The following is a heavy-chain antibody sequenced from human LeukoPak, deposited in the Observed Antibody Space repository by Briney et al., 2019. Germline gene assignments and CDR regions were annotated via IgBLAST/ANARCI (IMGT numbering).Heavy chain of an antibody. CDR3: ATGITGTTLDY. D-gene: IGHD1-7*01. CDR1: GYPLTEFS. J-gene: IGHJ4*02. Sequence: ASVKVSFKVSGYPLTEFSMHWVRPAPGKGLGWMGGFDPEDGETIYAQKFQGRVTMTEDTSTDTAYMELSSLRSEDTAVYYCATGITGTTLDYWGQGTLVTVSS. V-gene: IGHV1-24*01. CDR2: FDPEDGET.